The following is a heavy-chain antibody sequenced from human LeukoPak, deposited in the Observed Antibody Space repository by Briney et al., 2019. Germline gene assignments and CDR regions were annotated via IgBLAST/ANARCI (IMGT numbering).Heavy chain of an antibody. CDR3: ARDRAVGFNYYGSGSYYNGPDY. D-gene: IGHD3-10*01. V-gene: IGHV1-2*02. CDR1: GYTFTGFY. CDR2: INPNSGGT. J-gene: IGHJ4*02. Sequence: ASAKVSCKASGYTFTGFYIHWVRQAPGQGLEWMGWINPNSGGTIYAQKLQGRVTMTTDTSTSTAYMELRSLRSDDTAVYYCARDRAVGFNYYGSGSYYNGPDYWGQGTLVTVSS.